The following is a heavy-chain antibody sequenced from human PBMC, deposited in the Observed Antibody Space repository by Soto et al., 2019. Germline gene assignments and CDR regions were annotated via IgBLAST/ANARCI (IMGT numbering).Heavy chain of an antibody. V-gene: IGHV1-58*01. D-gene: IGHD4-17*01. CDR1: GFTFTSSA. Sequence: QMQLVQSGPEVKKPGTSVKVSCKASGFTFTSSAVQWVRQARGQRLEWIGWIVVGSGNTNYAQKFQERVTITRDMSTSTAYMKLSSLRSEDTAVYYCAADLSLRGSGPDYWGQGTLVTVSS. CDR3: AADLSLRGSGPDY. J-gene: IGHJ4*02. CDR2: IVVGSGNT.